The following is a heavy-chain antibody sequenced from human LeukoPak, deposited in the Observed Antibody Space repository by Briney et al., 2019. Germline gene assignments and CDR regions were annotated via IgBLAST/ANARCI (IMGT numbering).Heavy chain of an antibody. CDR2: IYSGGST. J-gene: IGHJ3*02. CDR1: GFTVSSNY. Sequence: GGSLRLSCAASGFTVSSNYMSWVRQAPGKGLEWVSIIYSGGSTFYSDSVKGRFTISRDNSKNTQYLPMNSLSAEDTAVYYCAKAFTGSLDAFDIWGQGTMVTVSS. CDR3: AKAFTGSLDAFDI. V-gene: IGHV3-53*01. D-gene: IGHD3-9*01.